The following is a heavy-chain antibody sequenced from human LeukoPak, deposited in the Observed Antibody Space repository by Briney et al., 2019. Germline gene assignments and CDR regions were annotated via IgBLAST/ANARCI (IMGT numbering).Heavy chain of an antibody. V-gene: IGHV6-1*01. CDR1: GDSVSSNSAA. Sequence: SQTLSLTCAISGDSVSSNSAAWNWVRQSPSRGLEWLGRTYYRSKWYNDYAVSVKSRITINPDTSKNQFSLQLNSVTPEDTAVYYCARAKRIAVAGGYYFDYWGQGTLVTVSS. J-gene: IGHJ4*02. D-gene: IGHD6-19*01. CDR2: TYYRSKWYN. CDR3: ARAKRIAVAGGYYFDY.